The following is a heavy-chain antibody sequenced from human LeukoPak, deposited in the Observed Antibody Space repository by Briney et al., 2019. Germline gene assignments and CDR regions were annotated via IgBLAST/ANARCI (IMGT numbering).Heavy chain of an antibody. J-gene: IGHJ5*02. CDR1: GGSISSYY. Sequence: SETLSLTCTVSGGSISSYYWSWIRQPPGKGLEWIGYIYYSGSTNYNPSLKSRVTISVDTTKNQFSLKLSSVTAADTAVYYCARDSPFDPWGQGTLVTVSS. V-gene: IGHV4-59*01. CDR3: ARDSPFDP. CDR2: IYYSGST.